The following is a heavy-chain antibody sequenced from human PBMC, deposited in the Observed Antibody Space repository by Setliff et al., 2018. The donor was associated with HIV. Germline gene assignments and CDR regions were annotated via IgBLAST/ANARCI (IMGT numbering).Heavy chain of an antibody. CDR3: ASRVYYYDSSGYLREEGFDP. Sequence: SETLSLTCTVSGYSISSGFYWGWIRQPPGKGLEWIGSIYHSGSTYYNPSLKSRVTISVDTSKNQFSLKLSSVTAADAAVYYCASRVYYYDSSGYLREEGFDPWGQGTLVTVSS. D-gene: IGHD3-22*01. V-gene: IGHV4-38-2*02. J-gene: IGHJ5*02. CDR2: IYHSGST. CDR1: GYSISSGFY.